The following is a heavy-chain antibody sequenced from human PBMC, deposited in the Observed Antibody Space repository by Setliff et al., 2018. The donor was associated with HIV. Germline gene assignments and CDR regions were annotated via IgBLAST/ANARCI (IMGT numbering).Heavy chain of an antibody. CDR3: VREDRSGWSYGRYYYFGLDV. V-gene: IGHV4-30-2*01. J-gene: IGHJ6*02. Sequence: SETLSLTCAVSGGSISSGGYSWSWIRQPPGKGLEWIGYIYHSGSTYYNPSLKSRVTILVDTSKNQLSLKLSSVTAADTAIYYCVREDRSGWSYGRYYYFGLDVWGQGTTVTVSS. D-gene: IGHD6-13*01. CDR1: GGSISSGGYS. CDR2: IYHSGST.